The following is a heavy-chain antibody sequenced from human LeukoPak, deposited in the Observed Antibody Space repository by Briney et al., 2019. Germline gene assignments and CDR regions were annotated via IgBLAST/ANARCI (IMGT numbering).Heavy chain of an antibody. J-gene: IGHJ4*02. D-gene: IGHD6-25*01. CDR1: GGSISSGGYY. CDR3: AGGAAVSFDS. Sequence: SETLSLTCTVSGGSISSGGYYWSWIRQPPGKGLEWIGYISYSGSTNYSPSLKSRVTISVDTSKNQFSLKLSSVTAADTAVYYCAGGAAVSFDSWGQGSLVSVSS. CDR2: ISYSGST. V-gene: IGHV4-61*08.